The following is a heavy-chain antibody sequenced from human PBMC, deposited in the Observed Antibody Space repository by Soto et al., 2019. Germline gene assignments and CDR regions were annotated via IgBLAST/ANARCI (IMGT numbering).Heavy chain of an antibody. CDR1: VFTFSSFA. V-gene: IGHV3-23*01. CDR2: VSADGVSS. CDR3: AKTRKAPVANHFFDL. Sequence: VGSLRLSCECSVFTFSSFAMGCVRHSPGKGLEWLSSVSADGVSSFSADSVRGRFRVSRDNSKNTLFLQMRFLRVEDTAVYYCAKTRKAPVANHFFDLWGQGTQVNVSS. J-gene: IGHJ4*02.